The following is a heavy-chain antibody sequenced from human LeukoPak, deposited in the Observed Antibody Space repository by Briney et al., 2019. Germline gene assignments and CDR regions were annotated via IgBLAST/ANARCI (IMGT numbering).Heavy chain of an antibody. Sequence: SETLSLTCTVSGGPISSYHWIWSRQPAGKGLEWIGRIYTSGSTNYNPSLKSRVAMSVDTSKNQFSLKLNSVTAADTTVYYCARDFSEGWLVRHYYYYFYMDVWGKGTTVTVSS. CDR2: IYTSGST. CDR3: ARDFSEGWLVRHYYYYFYMDV. V-gene: IGHV4-4*07. J-gene: IGHJ6*03. D-gene: IGHD6-19*01. CDR1: GGPISSYH.